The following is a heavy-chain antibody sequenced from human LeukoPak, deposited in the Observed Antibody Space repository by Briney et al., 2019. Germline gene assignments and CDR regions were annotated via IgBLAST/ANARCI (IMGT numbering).Heavy chain of an antibody. CDR3: ARHGYASSWFMSAFDI. V-gene: IGHV4-39*01. J-gene: IGHJ3*02. Sequence: ETLSLTCTVSGGSISSGSDYWGWIRQPPGKGLEWIGSIYYNGITYYNPSPKSRVTISVDTSKNHFSLKLRSVTAADTAVYFCARHGYASSWFMSAFDIWGQGTMVTVSS. D-gene: IGHD6-13*01. CDR2: IYYNGIT. CDR1: GGSISSGSDY.